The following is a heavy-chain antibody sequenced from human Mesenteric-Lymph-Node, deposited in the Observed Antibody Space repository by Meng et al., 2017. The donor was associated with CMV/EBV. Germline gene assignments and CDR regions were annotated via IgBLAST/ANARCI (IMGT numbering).Heavy chain of an antibody. CDR2: IYSGGDT. CDR3: ARRKYDSGDYYHHAFDI. CDR1: GFTVSSSY. Sequence: GESLKISCAASGFTVSSSYMSWVRQAPGKGLEWVSVIYSGGDTYYADSVKGRFTISRDNSKNTLYLQMNSLRAEDTAVYYCARRKYDSGDYYHHAFDIWGQGTLVT. V-gene: IGHV3-66*02. J-gene: IGHJ3*02. D-gene: IGHD3-22*01.